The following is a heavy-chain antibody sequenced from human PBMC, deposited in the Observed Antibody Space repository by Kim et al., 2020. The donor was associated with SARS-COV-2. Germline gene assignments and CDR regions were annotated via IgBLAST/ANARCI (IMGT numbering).Heavy chain of an antibody. V-gene: IGHV4-4*07. CDR1: GDFITSFY. J-gene: IGHJ4*02. D-gene: IGHD6-19*01. CDR3: ARDSAAGVFDY. CDR2: IYSSGIT. Sequence: SETLSLTCTVSGDFITSFYWSWIRQPAGKGLEWVGRIYSSGITNYNPSLKSRVTMSMDMSKNQFSLSLNSVTAADTAVYYCARDSAAGVFDYWGQGIQVTVSS.